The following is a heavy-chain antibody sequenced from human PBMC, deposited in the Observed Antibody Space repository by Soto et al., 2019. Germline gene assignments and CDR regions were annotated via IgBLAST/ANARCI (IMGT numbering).Heavy chain of an antibody. D-gene: IGHD5-12*01. Sequence: QVQLVQSGAEVKKPGASVKVSCKASGYTFTSYGISWVRQAPGQGLEWMGWISAYNGNTNYAQKLQGRVTMTTDTSTSTAYMELRSLRSDDTAVYYCARSPVVATTRKPQPFDYWAREPWSPSPQ. CDR3: ARSPVVATTRKPQPFDY. J-gene: IGHJ4*02. CDR1: GYTFTSYG. V-gene: IGHV1-18*01. CDR2: ISAYNGNT.